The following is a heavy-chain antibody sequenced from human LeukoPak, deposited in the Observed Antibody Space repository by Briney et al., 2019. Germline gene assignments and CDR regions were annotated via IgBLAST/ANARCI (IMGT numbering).Heavy chain of an antibody. V-gene: IGHV4-39*07. J-gene: IGHJ5*02. CDR3: ARERYSSSWFDP. CDR1: GGSISSSSYY. Sequence: PSETLSLTCTVSGGSISSSSYYWGWIRQPPGKGLEWIGYIFYSGSTYYSPSLKSRVTISVDTSKNQFSLKLSSVTAADTAVYYCARERYSSSWFDPWGQGTLVTVSS. D-gene: IGHD6-13*01. CDR2: IFYSGST.